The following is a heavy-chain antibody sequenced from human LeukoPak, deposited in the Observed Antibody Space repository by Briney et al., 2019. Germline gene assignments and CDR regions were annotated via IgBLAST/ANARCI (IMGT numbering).Heavy chain of an antibody. CDR2: IGGRSTST. Sequence: PGGSLRLSCAASGFTFSSHAMAWVRQAPGKGLEWVASIGGRSTSTYADSVKGRFTISRDNSKNTVYLQMNNLRADDTAVYYCARGPIPYYDFWSGYPRFDPWGQGTLVTVSS. CDR1: GFTFSSHA. CDR3: ARGPIPYYDFWSGYPRFDP. D-gene: IGHD3-3*01. V-gene: IGHV3-23*01. J-gene: IGHJ5*02.